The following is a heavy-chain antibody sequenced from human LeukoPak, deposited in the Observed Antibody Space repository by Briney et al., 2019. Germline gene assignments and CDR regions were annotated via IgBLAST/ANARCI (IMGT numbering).Heavy chain of an antibody. CDR2: ISGSGGST. J-gene: IGHJ4*02. V-gene: IGHV3-23*01. CDR3: AALYEYSSFPIDY. D-gene: IGHD6-6*01. Sequence: GGSLRLSCAASGFTFSSYAMSWVRQAPGKGLEWVSAISGSGGSTYCADSVKGRFTISRDNSKNTLYLQMNSLRAEDTAVYYCAALYEYSSFPIDYWGQGTLVTVSS. CDR1: GFTFSSYA.